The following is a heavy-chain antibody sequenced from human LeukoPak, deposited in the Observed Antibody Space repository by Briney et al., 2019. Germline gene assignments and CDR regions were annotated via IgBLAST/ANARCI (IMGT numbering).Heavy chain of an antibody. CDR3: ARRVKVRGWPIDY. V-gene: IGHV4-39*07. Sequence: SETLSLTCTVSGGSIRSYYWGWIRQPPGKGLEWIGSIYYSGSTYYNPSLKSRVTISVDTSKNQFSLKLSSVTAADTAVYYCARRVKVRGWPIDYWGQGTLVTVSS. J-gene: IGHJ4*02. CDR2: IYYSGST. CDR1: GGSIRSYY. D-gene: IGHD6-19*01.